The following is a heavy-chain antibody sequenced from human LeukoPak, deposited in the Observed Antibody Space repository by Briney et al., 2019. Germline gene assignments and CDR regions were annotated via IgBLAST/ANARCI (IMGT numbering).Heavy chain of an antibody. D-gene: IGHD2-2*01. CDR1: GYRFTSYG. CDR3: AREYCSTTRCYMADY. Sequence: SVKVSCKASGYRFTSYGISWVRQAPGQGLEWMGWISGYNGNTNYAQKLQGRVTMTTDTSTSTAYTELRSLRSDDTAVYYCAREYCSTTRCYMADYWGQGTLVTVSS. CDR2: ISGYNGNT. J-gene: IGHJ4*02. V-gene: IGHV1-18*01.